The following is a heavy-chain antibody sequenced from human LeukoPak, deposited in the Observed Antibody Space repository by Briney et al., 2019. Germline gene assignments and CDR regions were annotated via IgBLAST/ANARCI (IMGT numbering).Heavy chain of an antibody. Sequence: PGGSLRLSCAASGFTFSRYWMSWARQAPGKGLEWVANIKQDGSEKYYVDSVKGRFTISRDNAKNSLYLQMNSLRAEDTAVYYCARTNYCSGSLNYYYYYYMDVWGKGTTVTVSS. J-gene: IGHJ6*03. V-gene: IGHV3-7*01. CDR3: ARTNYCSGSLNYYYYYYMDV. CDR2: IKQDGSEK. D-gene: IGHD3-10*01. CDR1: GFTFSRYW.